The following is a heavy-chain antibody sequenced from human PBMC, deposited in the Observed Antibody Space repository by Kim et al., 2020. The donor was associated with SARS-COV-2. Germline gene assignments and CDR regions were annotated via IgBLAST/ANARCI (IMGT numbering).Heavy chain of an antibody. D-gene: IGHD6-13*01. V-gene: IGHV1-69*04. J-gene: IGHJ6*02. CDR2: IIPIVGKT. CDR1: GGTFSNNA. Sequence: SVKVSCKASGGTFSNNAISWVRQAPGQGLEWMGRIIPIVGKTNYAQKFQGRVTVTADKSTSTVYMDLSSLRSEDTAGYYCATGAAGGYNYFGMDVWGQGTTVTVSS. CDR3: ATGAAGGYNYFGMDV.